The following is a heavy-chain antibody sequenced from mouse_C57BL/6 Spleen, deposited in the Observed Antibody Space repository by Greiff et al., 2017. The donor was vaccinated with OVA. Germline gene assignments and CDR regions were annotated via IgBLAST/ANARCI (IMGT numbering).Heavy chain of an antibody. CDR1: GFTFSSYA. Sequence: EVQLVESGGGLVKPGGSLKLSCAASGFTFSSYAMSWVRQTPEKRLEWVATISDGGSYTYYPDNVKGRFTISRDNAKNNLYLQMSHLKSEDTAMYYCARGQKLRFYYFDYWGQGTTLTVSS. V-gene: IGHV5-4*01. J-gene: IGHJ2*01. CDR3: ARGQKLRFYYFDY. CDR2: ISDGGSYT.